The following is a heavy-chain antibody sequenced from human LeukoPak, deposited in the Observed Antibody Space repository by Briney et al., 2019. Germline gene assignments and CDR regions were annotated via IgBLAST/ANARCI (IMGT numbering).Heavy chain of an antibody. D-gene: IGHD1-26*01. V-gene: IGHV1-24*01. Sequence: GASVKVSCKVSGYTLTELSMHWVRQAPGKGLEWRGGFDPEDGETIYAQKFQGRVTMTGDTSTDTAYMELSSLRSEDTAVYYCATAKGGYGRWFDPWGQGTLVTVSS. CDR2: FDPEDGET. J-gene: IGHJ5*02. CDR1: GYTLTELS. CDR3: ATAKGGYGRWFDP.